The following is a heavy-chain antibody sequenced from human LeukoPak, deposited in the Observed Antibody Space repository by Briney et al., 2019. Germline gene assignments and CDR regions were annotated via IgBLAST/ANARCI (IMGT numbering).Heavy chain of an antibody. D-gene: IGHD6-13*01. V-gene: IGHV3-9*03. CDR1: GGSISSYY. CDR2: ISWNSGSI. J-gene: IGHJ4*02. Sequence: LSLTCTVSGGSISSYYWSWIRQPPGKGLEWVSGISWNSGSIGYADSVKGRFTISRDNAKNSLYLQMNSLRAEDMALYYCAKAIGSSWYDYHNFDYWGQGTLVTVSS. CDR3: AKAIGSSWYDYHNFDY.